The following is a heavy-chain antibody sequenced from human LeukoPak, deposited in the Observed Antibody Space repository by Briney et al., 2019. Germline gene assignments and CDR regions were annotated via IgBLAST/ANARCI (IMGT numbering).Heavy chain of an antibody. Sequence: PSETLSLTCTVSGGSISSSSYYWCWLRQPPGKGLEWIGSIYYSGSTYYNPSLKSRVTISVDTSKNQFSLKLSSVTAADTAVYYCARALMGMTATIVGPAFDYWGQGTLVTVSS. J-gene: IGHJ4*02. V-gene: IGHV4-39*07. D-gene: IGHD5-24*01. CDR3: ARALMGMTATIVGPAFDY. CDR2: IYYSGST. CDR1: GGSISSSSYY.